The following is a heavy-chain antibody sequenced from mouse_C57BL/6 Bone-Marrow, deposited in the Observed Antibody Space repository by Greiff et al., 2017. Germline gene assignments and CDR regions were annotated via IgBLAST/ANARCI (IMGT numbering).Heavy chain of an antibody. CDR1: GYAFSSSW. CDR2: IYPGDGDT. D-gene: IGHD4-1*01. Sequence: QVQLQQSGPELVKPGASVKISCKASGYAFSSSWMNWVKQRPGQGLEWIGRIYPGDGDTNYNGKFKGKATLTADKSSSTAYMQLRSLTSEDSAVYFCARRNWDHFDYWGQGTTLTVAS. V-gene: IGHV1-82*01. J-gene: IGHJ2*01. CDR3: ARRNWDHFDY.